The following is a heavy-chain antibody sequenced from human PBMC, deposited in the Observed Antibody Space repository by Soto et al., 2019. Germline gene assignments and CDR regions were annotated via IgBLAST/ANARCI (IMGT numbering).Heavy chain of an antibody. Sequence: EVQLLESGGVLVQPGGFLRLSCASSGFTFSTYAMTWVRQAPGKGLEWVSSISGSGGRTYYADSVKGRFTISSDNSKNTLYLQTNSLRAEDTAVYYCAKAGDYHGSESYFPLDYWGQGTLVPVSS. CDR2: ISGSGGRT. D-gene: IGHD3-10*01. CDR1: GFTFSTYA. V-gene: IGHV3-23*01. CDR3: AKAGDYHGSESYFPLDY. J-gene: IGHJ4*02.